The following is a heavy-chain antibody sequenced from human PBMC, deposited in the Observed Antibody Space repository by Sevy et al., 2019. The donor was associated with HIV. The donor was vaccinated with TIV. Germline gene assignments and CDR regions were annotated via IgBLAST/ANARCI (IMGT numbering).Heavy chain of an antibody. D-gene: IGHD2-8*01. J-gene: IGHJ4*02. CDR1: GFTFRSYG. CDR3: ARGGYCTNNVCYGSIDY. CDR2: IWDNGSKK. V-gene: IGHV3-33*01. Sequence: GGSLRLSCAASGFTFRSYGMHWVRQAPGKGLEWVAVIWDNGSKKYYADTVKGRFTISRDNSKNTLYLQRNGLRAEETAVYYCARGGYCTNNVCYGSIDYWGRGTLVTVSS.